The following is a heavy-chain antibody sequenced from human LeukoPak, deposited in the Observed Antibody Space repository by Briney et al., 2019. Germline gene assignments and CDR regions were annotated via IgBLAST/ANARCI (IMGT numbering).Heavy chain of an antibody. CDR1: GFTFSDYC. D-gene: IGHD3-10*02. J-gene: IGHJ4*02. CDR2: INQDGSEK. CDR3: ARDLSQFCSGTYDY. Sequence: GGSLILSCTASGFTFSDYCMTWVRQAPGKGLESAANINQDGSEKSSVDSVKGRFTISRDNAKKSLYLQMNSLRAEDAAVYYCARDLSQFCSGTYDYWGQGTLVTVSS. V-gene: IGHV3-7*04.